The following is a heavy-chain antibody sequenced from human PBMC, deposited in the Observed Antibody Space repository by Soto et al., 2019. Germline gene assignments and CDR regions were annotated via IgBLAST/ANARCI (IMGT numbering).Heavy chain of an antibody. V-gene: IGHV4-31*03. Sequence: SETLSLTCTVSGGSISRGGYYWSWIRQHPGKGLEWTGYIYYSGSTYYNPSLKSRVTISVDTSKNQFSLKLSSVTAADTAVYYCARSGEFNNWFDPWGQGTLVTVSS. J-gene: IGHJ5*02. CDR2: IYYSGST. D-gene: IGHD3-10*01. CDR3: ARSGEFNNWFDP. CDR1: GGSISRGGYY.